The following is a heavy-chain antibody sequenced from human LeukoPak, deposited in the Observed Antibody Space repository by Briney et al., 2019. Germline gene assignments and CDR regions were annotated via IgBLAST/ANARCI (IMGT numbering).Heavy chain of an antibody. D-gene: IGHD2-8*01. CDR3: EVMVYAHFAC. CDR2: ISSDSTTT. Sequence: GGSLRLSCAASGFTFNTYGMNWVRQAPGKGLEWISYISSDSTTTYYADSVKVRFIISRDNAKNSLFLPMNSLRAEDTAVYYCEVMVYAHFACSGQGALVTVSS. J-gene: IGHJ4*02. V-gene: IGHV3-48*01. CDR1: GFTFNTYG.